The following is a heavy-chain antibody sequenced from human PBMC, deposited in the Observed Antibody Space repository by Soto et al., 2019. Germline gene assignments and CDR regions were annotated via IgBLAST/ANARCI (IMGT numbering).Heavy chain of an antibody. J-gene: IGHJ4*02. Sequence: PGWSLRLSCAASVFTVSSNYMSWVRQAPGKGLEWVSVIYSGGSTYYADSVKGRFTISRDNSKNTLYLQMNSLRAEDTAVYYCASSSGWYSYFDYWGQGTLVTVSS. CDR2: IYSGGST. D-gene: IGHD6-19*01. CDR1: VFTVSSNY. CDR3: ASSSGWYSYFDY. V-gene: IGHV3-53*01.